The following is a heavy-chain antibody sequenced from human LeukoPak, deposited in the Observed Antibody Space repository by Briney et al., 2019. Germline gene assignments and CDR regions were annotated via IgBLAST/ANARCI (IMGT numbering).Heavy chain of an antibody. Sequence: PGASVRLSCEASGYTLTYYYLHWVREAPGQGLEWVCILNPRGGSKTFAQTVQGRVTVTTDTSTSTLYLELSSLRSDDTAVYYCARAGYYDVSGGRLYYLENWGQGTPVTVSS. J-gene: IGHJ4*02. V-gene: IGHV1-46*01. D-gene: IGHD3-16*01. CDR3: ARAGYYDVSGGRLYYLEN. CDR1: GYTLTYYY. CDR2: LNPRGGSK.